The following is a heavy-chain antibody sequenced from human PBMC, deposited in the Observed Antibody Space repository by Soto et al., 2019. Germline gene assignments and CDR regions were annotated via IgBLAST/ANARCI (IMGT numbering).Heavy chain of an antibody. CDR3: ARGWGYDSNDDYYAY. CDR2: IIPIFGTA. Sequence: QVQLVQSGAEVRKPGSSVKVSCKASGGTFSRHAISWVRQAPGQGLEWMGGIIPIFGTANHAQKFQGRVTIIADESTSTVYMELSSLRSEDTAMYYCARGWGYDSNDDYYAYWGQGTLVSVSS. CDR1: GGTFSRHA. V-gene: IGHV1-69*01. D-gene: IGHD3-22*01. J-gene: IGHJ4*02.